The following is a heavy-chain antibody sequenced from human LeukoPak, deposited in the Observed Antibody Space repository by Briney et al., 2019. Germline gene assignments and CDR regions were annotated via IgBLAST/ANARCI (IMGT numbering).Heavy chain of an antibody. V-gene: IGHV3-9*01. D-gene: IGHD7-27*01. CDR3: AKESGELGKAFDI. CDR2: ISWNSGSI. CDR1: GFTFDDYA. J-gene: IGHJ3*02. Sequence: GGSLRLSCAASGFTFDDYAMHWVRQAPGKGLEWVSGISWNSGSIGYADSVKGRFTISRDNAKNSLYLQMNSLRAEDTALYYCAKESGELGKAFDIWGQGTMVTVSS.